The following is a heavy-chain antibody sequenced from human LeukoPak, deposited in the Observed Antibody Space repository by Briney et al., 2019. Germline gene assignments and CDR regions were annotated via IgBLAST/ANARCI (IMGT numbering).Heavy chain of an antibody. Sequence: SETLSLTCTVSGGSISSYHWSWIRQPAGKGLEWIGRIYTSGSTNYNPSPKSRVTMSVDTSKNQFSLKLSSVAAADTAVYYCARDSSSTGLWFDPWGQGTLVTVSS. V-gene: IGHV4-4*07. CDR3: ARDSSSTGLWFDP. CDR1: GGSISSYH. CDR2: IYTSGST. J-gene: IGHJ5*02. D-gene: IGHD6-13*01.